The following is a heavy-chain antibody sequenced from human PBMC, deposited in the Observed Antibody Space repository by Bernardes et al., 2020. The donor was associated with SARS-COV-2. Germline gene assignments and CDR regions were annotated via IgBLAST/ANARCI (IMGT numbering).Heavy chain of an antibody. Sequence: ASVKVSCKASGYTFTNFAMHWVRQAPGQRLEWMSWINAGNGDTKYSQNFQGRVTITRDTSASTAYMELSSLRSEDTAVYYCASSDAYSSSSGVHYWGQGTLVTVSS. D-gene: IGHD6-6*01. CDR3: ASSDAYSSSSGVHY. CDR1: GYTFTNFA. V-gene: IGHV1-3*01. J-gene: IGHJ4*02. CDR2: INAGNGDT.